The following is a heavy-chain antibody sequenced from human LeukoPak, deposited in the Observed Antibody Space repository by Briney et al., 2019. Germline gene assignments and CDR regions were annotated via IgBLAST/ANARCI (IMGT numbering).Heavy chain of an antibody. J-gene: IGHJ5*02. V-gene: IGHV3-74*01. D-gene: IGHD1-7*01. CDR2: INNDGSST. CDR1: GFTFSNYL. CDR3: ARPDLMRELRFDP. Sequence: PGGSLRLSCAASGFTFSNYLMHWVRQAPGKGLVWVSCINNDGSSTDYADSVKGRFTISRDNAKNTLYLQMNSLRAEDTAVYYCARPDLMRELRFDPWGQGTLVTVSA.